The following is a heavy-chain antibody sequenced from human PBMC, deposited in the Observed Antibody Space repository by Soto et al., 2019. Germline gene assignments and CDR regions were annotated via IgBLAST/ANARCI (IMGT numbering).Heavy chain of an antibody. J-gene: IGHJ5*02. D-gene: IGHD3-3*01. CDR1: GGSLSSYY. V-gene: IGHV4-59*01. Sequence: SETLSLTCTVSGGSLSSYYWSWIRQPPEKGLERIGYIYYSGSTNYNPSLKSRVTISVDTSKNQFSLKLSSVTAADTAVYYCARDLAGTIFGVVTPIGWFDPWGQGTLVTVS. CDR3: ARDLAGTIFGVVTPIGWFDP. CDR2: IYYSGST.